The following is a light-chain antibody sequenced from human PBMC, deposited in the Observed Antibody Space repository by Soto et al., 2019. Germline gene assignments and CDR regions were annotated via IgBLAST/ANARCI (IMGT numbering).Light chain of an antibody. CDR1: QSISSW. V-gene: IGKV1-5*01. J-gene: IGKJ4*01. CDR3: QQYNSYSFSLT. Sequence: DIQMTQSPSTLSASVGDRVTITCRASQSISSWLAWYQQKPGKAPKLLIYDASSLESGVPSRFSGSGSGTEFTLTISSLQPDDFATYYCQQYNSYSFSLTFGGGTKVEIK. CDR2: DAS.